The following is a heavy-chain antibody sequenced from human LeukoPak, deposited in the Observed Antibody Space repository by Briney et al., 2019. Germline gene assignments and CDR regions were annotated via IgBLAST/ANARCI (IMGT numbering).Heavy chain of an antibody. J-gene: IGHJ4*02. CDR2: IYYSGST. Sequence: ASETLSLTCTVSGGSISSYYWSWIRQSPGKGLEWIGYIYYSGSTNYNPSLKSRVTISADTSKNQFSLKLSSVTAADTALYYCARGRAAGGLPYLDHWGQGTLVTVSS. D-gene: IGHD6-13*01. CDR1: GGSISSYY. CDR3: ARGRAAGGLPYLDH. V-gene: IGHV4-59*01.